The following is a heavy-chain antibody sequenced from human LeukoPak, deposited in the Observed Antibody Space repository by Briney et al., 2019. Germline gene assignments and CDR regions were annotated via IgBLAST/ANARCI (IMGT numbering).Heavy chain of an antibody. CDR1: GFTFDDYG. J-gene: IGHJ4*02. D-gene: IGHD6-19*01. CDR3: ARGIAVAGIGN. Sequence: PGGSLRLSCAASGFTFDDYGMSWVRQAPGKGLEWVSVIYSGGSTYYADSVKGRFTISRDNSKNTLYLQMNSLRAEDTAVYYCARGIAVAGIGNWGQGNLVTVSS. CDR2: IYSGGST. V-gene: IGHV3-53*01.